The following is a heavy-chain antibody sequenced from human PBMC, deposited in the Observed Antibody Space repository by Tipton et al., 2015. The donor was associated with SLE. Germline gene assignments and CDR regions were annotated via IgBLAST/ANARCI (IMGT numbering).Heavy chain of an antibody. CDR3: ASILGNTNPSDF. V-gene: IGHV3-33*01. Sequence: RSLRLSCAASGFTYSGYAMHWVRQAPGKGLEWVAFIRADGSNKDYADSVKGRFTISRDNSKNTLYLQMNSLRVEDTAIYYCASILGNTNPSDFWGQGTLVTVSS. D-gene: IGHD2-8*01. J-gene: IGHJ4*02. CDR2: IRADGSNK. CDR1: GFTYSGYA.